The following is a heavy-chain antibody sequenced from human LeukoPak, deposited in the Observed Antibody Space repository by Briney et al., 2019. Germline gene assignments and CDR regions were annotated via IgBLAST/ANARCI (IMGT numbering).Heavy chain of an antibody. V-gene: IGHV4-30-2*01. D-gene: IGHD3-16*01. J-gene: IGHJ3*02. CDR1: GGSISSGGYY. CDR2: IYHSGST. Sequence: SETLSLTCTVSGGSISSGGYYWSWIRQPPGKGLEWIGYIYHSGSTYYNPSLKSRVTISLDTSKNQFSLKLSSVTAADTAVYYCASMMISHAFDIWGQGTMVTVSS. CDR3: ASMMISHAFDI.